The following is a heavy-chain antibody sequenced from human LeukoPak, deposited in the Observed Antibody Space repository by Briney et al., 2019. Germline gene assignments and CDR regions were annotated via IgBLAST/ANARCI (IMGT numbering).Heavy chain of an antibody. CDR1: GGSISSSSYY. CDR3: ARGGGLTTVVTLVDY. V-gene: IGHV4-39*07. D-gene: IGHD4-23*01. CDR2: INHSGST. Sequence: SETLSLTCTVSGGSISSSSYYWGWIRQPPGKGLEWIGEINHSGSTNYNPSLKSRVTISVDTSKNQFSLKLSSVTAADTAVYYCARGGGLTTVVTLVDYWGQGTLVTVSS. J-gene: IGHJ4*02.